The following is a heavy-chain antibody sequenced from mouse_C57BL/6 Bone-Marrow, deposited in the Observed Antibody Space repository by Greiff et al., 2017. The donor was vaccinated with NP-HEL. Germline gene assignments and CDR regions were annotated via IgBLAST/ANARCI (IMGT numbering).Heavy chain of an antibody. J-gene: IGHJ4*01. D-gene: IGHD2-4*01. CDR1: GYTFTSYW. V-gene: IGHV1-64*01. CDR3: ARSNYDLYYAMDY. CDR2: IHPNSGST. Sequence: QVQLQQPGAELVKPGASVKLSCKASGYTFTSYWMHWVKQRPGQGLEWIGMIHPNSGSTNYNEKFKSKATLTVDKSSSTAYMQLSSLTSEDSGVYCCARSNYDLYYAMDYWGQGTSVTVSS.